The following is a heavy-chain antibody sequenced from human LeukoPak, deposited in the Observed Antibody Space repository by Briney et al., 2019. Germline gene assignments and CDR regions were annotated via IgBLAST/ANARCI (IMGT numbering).Heavy chain of an antibody. CDR3: ARGRLYGGSYSLYFDY. D-gene: IGHD1-26*01. CDR2: IYYSGST. Sequence: SQTLSLICTVSGGSISSGGYYWSWIRQHPGKGLEWIGYIYYSGSTYYNPSLKSRVTISVDTSKNQFSLKLSSVTAADTAVYYCARGRLYGGSYSLYFDYWGQGTLVTVSS. J-gene: IGHJ4*02. V-gene: IGHV4-31*03. CDR1: GGSISSGGYY.